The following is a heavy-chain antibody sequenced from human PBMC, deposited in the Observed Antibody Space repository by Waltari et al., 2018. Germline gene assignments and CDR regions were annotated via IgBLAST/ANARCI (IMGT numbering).Heavy chain of an antibody. D-gene: IGHD1-26*01. CDR3: ASSYRGAFDI. Sequence: EVQLVESGGGLVQPGGSLRLSCAASGFTFSSYWMSWVRQGRGKGLEWVANIKQDGSEKYYVDSVKGRFTISRDNAKNSLYLQMNSLRAEDTAVYYCASSYRGAFDIWGQGTMVTVSS. J-gene: IGHJ3*02. V-gene: IGHV3-7*01. CDR1: GFTFSSYW. CDR2: IKQDGSEK.